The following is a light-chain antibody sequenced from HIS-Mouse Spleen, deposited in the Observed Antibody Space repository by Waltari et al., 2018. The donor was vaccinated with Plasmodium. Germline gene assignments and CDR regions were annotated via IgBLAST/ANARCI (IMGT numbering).Light chain of an antibody. V-gene: IGLV3-25*03. CDR2: KDS. CDR1: ALPKQY. J-gene: IGLJ3*02. Sequence: SYELTQPPSVSVSPGQTARITCSGDALPKQYPYWSQQKPGQAPGLAIYKDSERPAGIPERFSGSSSGTTVTLTISGVQAEDEADYYCQSADSSGTPNWVFGGGTKLTVL. CDR3: QSADSSGTPNWV.